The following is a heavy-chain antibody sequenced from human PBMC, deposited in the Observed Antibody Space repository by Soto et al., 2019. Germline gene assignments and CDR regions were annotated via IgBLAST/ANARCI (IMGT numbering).Heavy chain of an antibody. CDR2: INPSGGST. CDR3: ASVGCSGRSCYAVDH. V-gene: IGHV1-46*01. D-gene: IGHD2-15*01. Sequence: QVQLVQSGAEVKKPGASVKVSCKASGYTFTSYYMHWVRQAPGQGLEWMGIINPSGGSTTYAQKFQARVPMTRDTSTSTGNMERSRRRSADTDVYYCASVGCSGRSCYAVDHWGQGPLVTVSS. J-gene: IGHJ4*02. CDR1: GYTFTSYY.